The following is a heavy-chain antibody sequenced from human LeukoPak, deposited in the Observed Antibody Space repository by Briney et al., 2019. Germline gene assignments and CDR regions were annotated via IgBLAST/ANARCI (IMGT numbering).Heavy chain of an antibody. CDR2: ISGSGGST. J-gene: IGHJ3*02. CDR3: AKLGNYYDSSGYYLGGPGAFDI. CDR1: GFTFSSYA. D-gene: IGHD3-22*01. V-gene: IGHV3-23*01. Sequence: VGSLRLSCAASGFTFSSYAMSWVRQAPGKGLEWFSAISGSGGSTYYADSVKGRFTISRDNSKNTLYLQMNSLRAEDTAVYYCAKLGNYYDSSGYYLGGPGAFDIWGQGTMVTVSS.